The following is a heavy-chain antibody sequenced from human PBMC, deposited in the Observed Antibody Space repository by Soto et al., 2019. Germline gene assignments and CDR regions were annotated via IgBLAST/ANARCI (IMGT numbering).Heavy chain of an antibody. V-gene: IGHV3-23*01. Sequence: EVQLLESGGGLVHPGGSLRLSCAASGFTFTGYAMRWVRQAPGKGLEWVSSIGISGDTYYIDSVKGRFTISRDNSKNTPYLQRNSLRAGETAVYYCAKKGGGSPAPDDYWGQGTLVTVSS. CDR1: GFTFTGYA. J-gene: IGHJ4*02. D-gene: IGHD2-15*01. CDR2: IGISGDT. CDR3: AKKGGGSPAPDDY.